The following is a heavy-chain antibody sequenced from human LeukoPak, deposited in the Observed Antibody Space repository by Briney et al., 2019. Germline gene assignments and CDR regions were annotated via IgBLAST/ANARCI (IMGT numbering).Heavy chain of an antibody. CDR3: ARGPRTITMVRGVMRREGFDP. CDR1: GGSFSGYY. J-gene: IGHJ5*02. V-gene: IGHV4-34*01. D-gene: IGHD3-10*01. CDR2: INHSGST. Sequence: SETLSLTCAVYGGSFSGYYWSWIRQPPGKGLEWIGEINHSGSTNYNPSLKSRVTISVDTSKNQFSLKLSSVTAADTAVYYCARGPRTITMVRGVMRREGFDPWGQGTLVTVSS.